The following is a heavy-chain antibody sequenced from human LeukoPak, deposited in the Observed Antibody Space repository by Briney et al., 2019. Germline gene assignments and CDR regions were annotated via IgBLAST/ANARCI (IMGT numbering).Heavy chain of an antibody. J-gene: IGHJ4*02. V-gene: IGHV3-48*01. D-gene: IGHD2-21*01. CDR1: GFTFSSYS. CDR2: ISSSSSTI. Sequence: SGGSLRLSCAASGFTFSSYSMNWVRQAPGKGLEWVSYISSSSSTIYYADSVKGRFTISRDNAKNSLYLQMNSLRAEDTAVYYCARDAFCGGDCYWDIPDEFDYWGQGTLVTVSS. CDR3: ARDAFCGGDCYWDIPDEFDY.